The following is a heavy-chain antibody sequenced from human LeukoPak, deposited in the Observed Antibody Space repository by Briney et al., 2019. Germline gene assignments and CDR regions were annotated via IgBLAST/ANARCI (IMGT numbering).Heavy chain of an antibody. CDR3: ARQSITIFGVPRGWFDP. Sequence: GESLKISCKGSAYSFTNSWIGWVRQMPGKGLEWMGIIYPGDSDTRYGPSFQGQVTISADKSISTAYLQWSSLKASDTAMYYCARQSITIFGVPRGWFDPWGQGTLVTVSS. V-gene: IGHV5-51*01. J-gene: IGHJ5*02. CDR2: IYPGDSDT. D-gene: IGHD3-3*01. CDR1: AYSFTNSW.